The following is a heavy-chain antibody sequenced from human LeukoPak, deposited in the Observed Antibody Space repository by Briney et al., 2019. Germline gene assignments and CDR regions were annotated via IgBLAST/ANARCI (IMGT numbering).Heavy chain of an antibody. CDR3: ARDLATVTTGGGFDP. V-gene: IGHV4-4*07. Sequence: SETLSLACTVSGGSISSYYWSWIRQPAGKGLEWIGRIYTSGSTNYNPSLKSRVTMSVDTSKNQFSLKLSSVTAADTAVYYCARDLATVTTGGGFDPWGQGTLVTVSS. CDR2: IYTSGST. D-gene: IGHD4-17*01. CDR1: GGSISSYY. J-gene: IGHJ5*02.